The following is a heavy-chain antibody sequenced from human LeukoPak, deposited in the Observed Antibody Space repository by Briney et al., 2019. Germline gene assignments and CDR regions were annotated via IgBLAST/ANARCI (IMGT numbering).Heavy chain of an antibody. CDR2: IYYSGST. CDR1: AGSISSSSYY. V-gene: IGHV4-39*01. D-gene: IGHD2-2*01. Sequence: PSETLSLTRTVSAGSISSSSYYWGWIRQPPGKGLEWIGIIYYSGSTYYNPSLKSRLTISVDTSKNQFSLKLSSVTATDTAVYYCARRGYCSSTSCYEYWFVRWGQGTLVTVSS. J-gene: IGHJ5*02. CDR3: ARRGYCSSTSCYEYWFVR.